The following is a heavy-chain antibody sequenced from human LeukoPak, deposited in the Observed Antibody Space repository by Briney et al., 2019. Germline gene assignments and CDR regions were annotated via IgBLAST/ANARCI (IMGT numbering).Heavy chain of an antibody. CDR3: SNSYCGGDCYSGGYFDY. CDR2: FRSKAYGGTT. Sequence: GRSLRLSCTGSGFTFGDYGMSWVRPAPGKGPGRVGFFRSKAYGGTTEYAASVKGRFTISRDDSKSIAYQQMNSLKTEDTAVYYCSNSYCGGDCYSGGYFDYWGQGTLVTVSS. V-gene: IGHV3-49*04. CDR1: GFTFGDYG. D-gene: IGHD2-21*02. J-gene: IGHJ4*02.